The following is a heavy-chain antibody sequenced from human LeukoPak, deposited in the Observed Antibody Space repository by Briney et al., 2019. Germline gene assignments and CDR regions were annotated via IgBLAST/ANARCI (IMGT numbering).Heavy chain of an antibody. CDR1: GFIFKLFA. V-gene: IGHV3-30*02. Sequence: GGSLRLSCVGSGFIFKLFAVGWVRQAPGKGLEWVAFIQHDGSNKYYADSVKGRFTISRDISKNTLYLQMNSLRAEDTAVYYCAKGDVSWGQGTLVTVSS. D-gene: IGHD3-16*01. J-gene: IGHJ5*02. CDR3: AKGDVS. CDR2: IQHDGSNK.